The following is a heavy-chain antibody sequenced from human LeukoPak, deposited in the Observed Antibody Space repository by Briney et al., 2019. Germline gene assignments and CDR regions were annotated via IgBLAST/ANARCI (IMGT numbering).Heavy chain of an antibody. V-gene: IGHV4-59*11. D-gene: IGHD3-22*01. CDR1: GGSISSHY. CDR2: IYYSGST. Sequence: SETLSLTCTVSGGSISSHYWSWIRQPPGKGLEWIGYIYYSGSTNYNPSLKSRVTISVYTSKNQFSLKLSSVTAADTAVYYCARELDSSGYYYDAFDIWGQGTMVTVSS. J-gene: IGHJ3*02. CDR3: ARELDSSGYYYDAFDI.